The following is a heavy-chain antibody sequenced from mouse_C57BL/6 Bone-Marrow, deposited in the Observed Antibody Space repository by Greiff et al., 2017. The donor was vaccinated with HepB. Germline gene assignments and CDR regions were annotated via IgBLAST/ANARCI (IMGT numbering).Heavy chain of an antibody. D-gene: IGHD1-1*01. V-gene: IGHV1-59*01. CDR3: ARRGTTVVATDY. J-gene: IGHJ2*01. CDR1: GYTFTSYW. Sequence: QVQLQQSGAELVRPGTSVKLSCKASGYTFTSYWMHWVKQRPGQGLEWIGVIDPSDSYTNYNQKFKGKATLTVDTSSSTAYMQLSSLTSEDSAVDYCARRGTTVVATDYWGQGTTLTVSS. CDR2: IDPSDSYT.